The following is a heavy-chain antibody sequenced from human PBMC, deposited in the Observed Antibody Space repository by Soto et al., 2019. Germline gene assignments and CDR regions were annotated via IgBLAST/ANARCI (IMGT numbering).Heavy chain of an antibody. J-gene: IGHJ4*02. V-gene: IGHV3-74*01. CDR3: AVAVAGPTAIGY. D-gene: IGHD6-19*01. CDR1: GFTFSSYW. CDR2: INSAGSIT. Sequence: EVQLVESGGGLVQPGGSLRLSCAASGFTFSSYWMHWVRHATGKGLVWVSRINSAGSITRYADSVKGRFTISRDNAKNTLYLQMNSLRAEDTAEYDCAVAVAGPTAIGYWGQGTLVTVSS.